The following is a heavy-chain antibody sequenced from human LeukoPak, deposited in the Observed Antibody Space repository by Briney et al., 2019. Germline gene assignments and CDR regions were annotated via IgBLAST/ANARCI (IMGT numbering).Heavy chain of an antibody. CDR3: ARSEDCGSSSCYWSDP. D-gene: IGHD2-2*01. Sequence: PSETLSLTCAVYGGSLSGYYWSWIRQSPGKGLEWIGEINRGGITKYNPSLKSRVTISLGTSYNQFSLKLTSVTAADTAMYYCARSEDCGSSSCYWSDPWGQGTLVTVSS. CDR2: INRGGIT. CDR1: GGSLSGYY. J-gene: IGHJ5*02. V-gene: IGHV4-34*01.